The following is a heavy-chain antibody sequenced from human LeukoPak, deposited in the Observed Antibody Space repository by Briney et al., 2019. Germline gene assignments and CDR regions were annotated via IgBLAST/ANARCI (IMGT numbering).Heavy chain of an antibody. D-gene: IGHD6-19*01. CDR1: GFTFSYYW. CDR2: IKRDGSEK. J-gene: IGHJ5*02. CDR3: ARVLSSSGWTNWFDP. Sequence: PGGSLRLSCAASGFTFSYYWMSWVRQSPGKGLEWVANIKRDGSEKYYVDSVKGRFTISRDNAENSLYLQMNSLRPEDTAVYYCARVLSSSGWTNWFDPWGQGTLVTVSS. V-gene: IGHV3-7*05.